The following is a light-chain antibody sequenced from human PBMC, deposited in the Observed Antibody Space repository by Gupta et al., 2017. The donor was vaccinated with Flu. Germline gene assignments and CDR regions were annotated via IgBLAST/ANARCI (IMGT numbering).Light chain of an antibody. CDR1: NYRIKG. V-gene: IGLV3-21*02. Sequence: RLSCGESNYRIKGVHWYQQKPAKAPGLVLYDDSDRPSGIPARFSGSDSGNTATLTISRVEAGDEADYYCQVWITSSDRHCVFGTGTKVTVL. CDR3: QVWITSSDRHCV. CDR2: DDS. J-gene: IGLJ1*01.